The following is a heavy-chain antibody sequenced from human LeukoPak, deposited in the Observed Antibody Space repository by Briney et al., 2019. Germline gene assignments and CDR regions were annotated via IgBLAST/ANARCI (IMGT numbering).Heavy chain of an antibody. V-gene: IGHV3-74*03. CDR2: VDHGGSGT. J-gene: IGHJ5*02. CDR3: VREVSGDPWHNWFDP. D-gene: IGHD4-17*01. Sequence: GGSLRLSCAASGXTFSNYAISWVRQAPGKGLVWVSRVDHGGSGTVYADSVKGRFTISRNNAKNTLYLQMNSLRAEDTAVYYCVREVSGDPWHNWFDPWGQGTLVTVSS. CDR1: GXTFSNYA.